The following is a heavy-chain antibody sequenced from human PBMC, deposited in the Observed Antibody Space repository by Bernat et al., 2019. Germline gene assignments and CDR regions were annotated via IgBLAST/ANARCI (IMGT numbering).Heavy chain of an antibody. V-gene: IGHV3-33*01. D-gene: IGHD3-9*01. Sequence: VQLVESGGGVVQPGRSLRLSCAASGFTFSSYGMHWVRQAPGKGLEWVAVIWYDGSNKYYADSVKGRFTISRDNSKNTLYLQMNSLRAEDTAVYYCARDYDILTGPFDYWGQGTLVTVSS. CDR3: ARDYDILTGPFDY. J-gene: IGHJ4*02. CDR2: IWYDGSNK. CDR1: GFTFSSYG.